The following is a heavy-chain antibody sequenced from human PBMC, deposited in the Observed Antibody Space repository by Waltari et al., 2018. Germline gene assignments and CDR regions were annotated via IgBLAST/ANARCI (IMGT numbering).Heavy chain of an antibody. CDR2: IYTSGTT. D-gene: IGHD6-13*01. CDR1: GGSISSYY. Sequence: QVQLQESGPGLVKPSETLSLTCTVSGGSISSYYWSWIRQPAGKGLEWIGRIYTSGTTNSNPSLESRVTMSDDTSKNQFFLRLSAVTAADTAVYYCARDSSNWSSYYYYYMDVWGKGTTVTVSS. V-gene: IGHV4-4*07. CDR3: ARDSSNWSSYYYYYMDV. J-gene: IGHJ6*03.